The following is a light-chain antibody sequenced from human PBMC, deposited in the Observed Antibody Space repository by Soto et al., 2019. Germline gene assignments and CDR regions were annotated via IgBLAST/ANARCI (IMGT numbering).Light chain of an antibody. J-gene: IGKJ1*01. Sequence: EIVMTQSPATLSVSPGERATLSCRASQSISSNLAWYQQKPGQAPRLLMFRTSSRATGFPDRFSGSGSGTDFTLTISRMEPEDFAVYYCQQYGSSRGTFGQGTKVDIK. CDR1: QSISSN. V-gene: IGKV3-20*01. CDR3: QQYGSSRGT. CDR2: RTS.